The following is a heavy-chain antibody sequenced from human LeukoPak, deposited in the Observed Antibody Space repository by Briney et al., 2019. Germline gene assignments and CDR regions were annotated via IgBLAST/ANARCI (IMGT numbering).Heavy chain of an antibody. D-gene: IGHD4-23*01. J-gene: IGHJ4*02. Sequence: ASVKVSCKASGYTFTGYYIHWVRQAPGQGLEWMGWMNPDRGGTYFAQKFQGRVTMTRDKSISTAYMELSRLRSDDTAVYYCARVDGGNSEYFDCWGQGTLVTVSS. CDR2: MNPDRGGT. CDR1: GYTFTGYY. CDR3: ARVDGGNSEYFDC. V-gene: IGHV1-2*02.